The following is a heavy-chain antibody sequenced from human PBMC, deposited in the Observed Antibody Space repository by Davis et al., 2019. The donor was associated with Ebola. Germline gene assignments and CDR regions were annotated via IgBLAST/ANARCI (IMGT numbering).Heavy chain of an antibody. D-gene: IGHD6-13*01. V-gene: IGHV1-2*04. CDR3: ARASWATVGTRWFDP. CDR1: GYTFTGYY. J-gene: IGHJ5*02. Sequence: AASVKVSCKASGYTFTGYYVHWVRQAPGQGLEWMGWINPNSGVTNYAQNFQDWVTMTRDTSTSTAYMELSSLRSEDTAVYYCARASWATVGTRWFDPWGQGTLVTVSS. CDR2: INPNSGVT.